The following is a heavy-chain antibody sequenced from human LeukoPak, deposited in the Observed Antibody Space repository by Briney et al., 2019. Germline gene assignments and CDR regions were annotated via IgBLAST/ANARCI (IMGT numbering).Heavy chain of an antibody. V-gene: IGHV3-48*01. CDR3: VRDNPRCCGVVPVNIDDF. J-gene: IGHJ4*02. D-gene: IGHD2-15*01. CDR2: ISYDSAIK. Sequence: GGSLRLSCAASGFTLSTDSMNWVRQAPGKGLEWISYISYDSAIKYYADSVRGRFTISRDNAKDSLSLQMHSLRAEDTAVYYCVRDNPRCCGVVPVNIDDFWGQGTLVTVSS. CDR1: GFTLSTDS.